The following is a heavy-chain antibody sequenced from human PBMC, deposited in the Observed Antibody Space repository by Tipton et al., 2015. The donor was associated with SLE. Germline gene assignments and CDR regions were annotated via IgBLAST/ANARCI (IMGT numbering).Heavy chain of an antibody. J-gene: IGHJ4*02. V-gene: IGHV3-53*05. CDR1: GFAVSSNY. D-gene: IGHD2-8*01. CDR2: IYGGGST. Sequence: LSLTCAASGFAVSSNYMSWVRQAPGKGLEWVSVIYGGGSTYYADSVKGRFTISRDNSKNTLYLQMNSLRAEDTAVYYCARDRRNGVTGYWGQGTLVTVSS. CDR3: ARDRRNGVTGY.